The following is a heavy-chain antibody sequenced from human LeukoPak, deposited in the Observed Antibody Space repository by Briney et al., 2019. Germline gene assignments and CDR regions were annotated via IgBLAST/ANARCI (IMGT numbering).Heavy chain of an antibody. CDR2: IWYDGNNK. D-gene: IGHD5-18*01. CDR3: AGRPTGYSSGYIH. J-gene: IGHJ4*02. Sequence: GGSLRLSCAASGFTFSSYGMLWVRQAPGKGLEWVALIWYDGNNKYYADSVKGRFTISRDNSKNTLYLQLNNLRVEDTAVYYCAGRPTGYSSGYIHWGQGTLVTVSS. CDR1: GFTFSSYG. V-gene: IGHV3-33*01.